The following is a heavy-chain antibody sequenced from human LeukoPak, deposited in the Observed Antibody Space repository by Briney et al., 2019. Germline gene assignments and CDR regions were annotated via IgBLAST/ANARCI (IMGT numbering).Heavy chain of an antibody. V-gene: IGHV3-74*01. CDR1: GFTFSSNW. D-gene: IGHD3-22*01. Sequence: PGGSLRLSCAASGFTFSSNWMHWVRQAPGKGLVWVSRINEDGSTTNYADSVKGRSTIFRDNAKNTLYLQMNSLRAEDTAVYYCAREGTHPMIVVAPFDYWGQGTLVTVSS. CDR3: AREGTHPMIVVAPFDY. CDR2: INEDGSTT. J-gene: IGHJ4*02.